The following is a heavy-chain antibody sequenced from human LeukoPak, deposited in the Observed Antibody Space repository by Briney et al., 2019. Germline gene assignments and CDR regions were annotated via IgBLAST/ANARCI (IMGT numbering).Heavy chain of an antibody. CDR3: ARDISGRVGATAYYFDY. D-gene: IGHD1-26*01. CDR2: IKQDGSEK. CDR1: GFTFSSYW. J-gene: IGHJ4*02. V-gene: IGHV3-7*01. Sequence: GESLRLSCAASGFTFSSYWMSWVRQAPGKGLEWVANIKQDGSEKYYVDSVKGRFTISRDNAKNSLYLQMNGLRAEDTAVYYCARDISGRVGATAYYFDYWGQGTLVTVSS.